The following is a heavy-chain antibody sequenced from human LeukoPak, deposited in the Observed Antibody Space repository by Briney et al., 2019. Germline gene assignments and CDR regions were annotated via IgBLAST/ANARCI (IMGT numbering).Heavy chain of an antibody. V-gene: IGHV4-34*01. CDR1: GGSFSGYY. Sequence: SETLSLTCAVYGGSFSGYYWSWIRQPPGKGLEWIGEINHSGSTNYNPSLERRVTISVDTSKNQFSLKLSSVTAADTAVYYCASTIAQQLVLWFDPWGQGTLVTVSS. CDR3: ASTIAQQLVLWFDP. J-gene: IGHJ5*02. D-gene: IGHD6-13*01. CDR2: INHSGST.